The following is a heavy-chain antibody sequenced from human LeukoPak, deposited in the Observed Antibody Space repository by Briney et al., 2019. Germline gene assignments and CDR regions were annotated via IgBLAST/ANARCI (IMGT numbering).Heavy chain of an antibody. CDR3: ARLSGSPDY. Sequence: SETLSLTCTVSGGSTSSSSYYWGWIRQPPGKGLEWIGSIYYSGSTYYNPSLKSRVTISVDTSKNQFSLKLSSVTAADTAVYYCARLSGSPDYWGQGTLVTVSS. CDR1: GGSTSSSSYY. CDR2: IYYSGST. D-gene: IGHD1-26*01. V-gene: IGHV4-39*01. J-gene: IGHJ4*02.